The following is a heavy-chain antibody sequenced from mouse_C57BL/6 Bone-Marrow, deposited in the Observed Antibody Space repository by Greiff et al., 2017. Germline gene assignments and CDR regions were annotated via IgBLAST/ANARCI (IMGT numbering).Heavy chain of an antibody. J-gene: IGHJ3*01. CDR2: ISDGGSYT. CDR3: ARKIYYGYADAY. Sequence: EVQLVESGGGLVKPGGSLKLSCAASGFTFSSYAMSWVRQTPEKRLEWVATISDGGSYTYYPDNVKGRFTISRDNAKNNLYLQMSHLKSEDTAMYYCARKIYYGYADAYWGQGTLVTVSA. CDR1: GFTFSSYA. D-gene: IGHD2-2*01. V-gene: IGHV5-4*01.